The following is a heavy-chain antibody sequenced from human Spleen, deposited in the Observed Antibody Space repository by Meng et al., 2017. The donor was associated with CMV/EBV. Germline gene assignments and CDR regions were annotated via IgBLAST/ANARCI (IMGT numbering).Heavy chain of an antibody. J-gene: IGHJ4*02. CDR2: ISGSAGPT. Sequence: GGSLRLSCAASGFTVSSNYMSWVRQAPGKGLEWVSTISGSAGPTTYADSVKGRFTISRDNSKNTLYLQMNSLRAEDTAVYFCAKPEGVSAWYIFDYWGQGTLVTVSS. V-gene: IGHV3-23*01. D-gene: IGHD6-13*01. CDR1: GFTVSSNY. CDR3: AKPEGVSAWYIFDY.